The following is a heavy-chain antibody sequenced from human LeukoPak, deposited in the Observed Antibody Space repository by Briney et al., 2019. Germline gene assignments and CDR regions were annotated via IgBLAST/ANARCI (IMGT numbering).Heavy chain of an antibody. Sequence: SETLSPTCAVYGGSLNGHYWSWIRQPPGKGLEWIGEGSESGGTKFNPSLKSRVTISADTSKNQFSLKLNSVTAADTAVYYCARAELLGGDAFDIWGQGTMVTVSS. CDR1: GGSLNGHY. CDR3: ARAELLGGDAFDI. D-gene: IGHD1-26*01. V-gene: IGHV4-34*01. J-gene: IGHJ3*02. CDR2: GSESGGT.